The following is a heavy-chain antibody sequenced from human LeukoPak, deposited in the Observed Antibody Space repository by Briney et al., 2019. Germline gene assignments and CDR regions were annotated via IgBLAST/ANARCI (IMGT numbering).Heavy chain of an antibody. CDR1: GVTFSEYY. D-gene: IGHD3-10*01. Sequence: GGSLRLSCAASGVTFSEYYMSWVRQAPGKGREWVSYISSSGSTIYYADSVKGRFTISRDNAKNSLYLQMNSLRAEDTAVYYCARKGPWYYGSGSYDYWGQGTLVTVSS. J-gene: IGHJ4*02. V-gene: IGHV3-11*01. CDR3: ARKGPWYYGSGSYDY. CDR2: ISSSGSTI.